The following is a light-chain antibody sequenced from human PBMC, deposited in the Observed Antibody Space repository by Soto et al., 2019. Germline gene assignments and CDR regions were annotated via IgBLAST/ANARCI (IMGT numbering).Light chain of an antibody. CDR2: DVS. Sequence: DIQMTQSPSTLSASVGDRVTITCRASQSINAWLAWYQQKPGKAPKLLIYDVSTLDSGVPSRFSGSGSGTEFTLTISSLQPDDFATYYCQQYHSYWTFGQGTKVDIK. V-gene: IGKV1-5*01. CDR1: QSINAW. J-gene: IGKJ1*01. CDR3: QQYHSYWT.